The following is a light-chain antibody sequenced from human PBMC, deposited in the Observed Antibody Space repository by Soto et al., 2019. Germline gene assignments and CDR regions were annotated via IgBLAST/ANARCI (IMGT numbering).Light chain of an antibody. V-gene: IGKV3-11*01. CDR2: DSS. J-gene: IGKJ5*01. Sequence: EIVLTQSPATLSLSPGQRAILSRRASQSVSSYLAWYQQKPDQAPRLLIYDSSNRATGIPARFSGSGSGTDFTLTISSLEPDDFPVYYCQQRSNLFGQGTRLEIK. CDR1: QSVSSY. CDR3: QQRSNL.